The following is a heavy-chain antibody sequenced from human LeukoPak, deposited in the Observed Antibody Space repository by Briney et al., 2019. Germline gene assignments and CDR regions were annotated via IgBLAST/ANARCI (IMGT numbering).Heavy chain of an antibody. Sequence: PGGSLRLSCAASGFTFSSYGMHWVRQAPGKGLEWVAVISYDGSNKYYADSVKSRFTISRDNSKNTLYLQMNSLRAEDTAVYYCARGPIFLEWLSLYYYYGMDVWGQGTTVTVSS. V-gene: IGHV3-30*03. CDR1: GFTFSSYG. CDR3: ARGPIFLEWLSLYYYYGMDV. D-gene: IGHD3-3*01. CDR2: ISYDGSNK. J-gene: IGHJ6*02.